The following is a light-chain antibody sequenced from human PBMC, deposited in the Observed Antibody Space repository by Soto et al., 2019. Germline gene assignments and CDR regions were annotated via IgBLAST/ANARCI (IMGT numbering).Light chain of an antibody. CDR3: QQVKSFRPLT. CDR2: AAS. V-gene: IGKV1-9*01. CDR1: QDISSH. Sequence: IQLTQSPSSLSASVGDSVTITCRASQDISSHLAWYQQKPGKAPKVLIYAASTLASGIPSRFSGSGSGTDVTLTTSSLQAEDFATDYCQQVKSFRPLTFGGGTQVEIK. J-gene: IGKJ4*01.